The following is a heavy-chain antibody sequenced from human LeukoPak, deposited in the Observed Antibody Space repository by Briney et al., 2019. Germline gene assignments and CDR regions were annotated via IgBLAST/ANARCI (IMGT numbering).Heavy chain of an antibody. Sequence: SGTLSLTCTVSGGSISSGGYYWSWIRQHPGKGLEWIGYIYYSGRTYYNPSLKSRVTISVDTSKNQFSLKLSSVTAADTAVYYCARDHGDYVGGAFDIWGQGTMVTVSS. CDR1: GGSISSGGYY. D-gene: IGHD4-17*01. V-gene: IGHV4-31*03. CDR2: IYYSGRT. J-gene: IGHJ3*02. CDR3: ARDHGDYVGGAFDI.